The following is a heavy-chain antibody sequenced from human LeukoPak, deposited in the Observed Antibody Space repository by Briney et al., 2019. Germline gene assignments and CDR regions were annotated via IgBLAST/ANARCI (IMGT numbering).Heavy chain of an antibody. CDR3: ARDRGDYYGSGSYYPFDY. V-gene: IGHV4-34*01. CDR2: INHSGST. Sequence: SETLSLTCAVYGGSFSGYYWSWIRQPPGKGLEWIGEINHSGSTNYNPSLKSRVTISVDTPKSQFSLKLSSVTAADTAVYYCARDRGDYYGSGSYYPFDYWGQGTLVTVSS. J-gene: IGHJ4*02. CDR1: GGSFSGYY. D-gene: IGHD3-10*01.